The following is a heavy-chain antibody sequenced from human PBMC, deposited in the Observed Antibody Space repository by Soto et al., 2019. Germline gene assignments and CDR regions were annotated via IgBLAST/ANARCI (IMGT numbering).Heavy chain of an antibody. CDR2: ISWDGGST. CDR1: GCSFDDYT. CDR3: AKAAGEPYYYYGMDV. V-gene: IGHV3-43*01. Sequence: GSLRLSCAASGCSFDDYTMHWVRQAPGKGLEWVSLISWDGGSTYYADSVKGRFTISRDNSKNSLYLQMNSLRTEDTALYYCAKAAGEPYYYYGMDVWGQGTTVTVSS. J-gene: IGHJ6*02.